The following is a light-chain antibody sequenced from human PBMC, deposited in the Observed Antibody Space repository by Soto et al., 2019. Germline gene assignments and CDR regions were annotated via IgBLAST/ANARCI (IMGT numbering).Light chain of an antibody. CDR1: QGISSY. Sequence: DIQLTQSPSFLSASVGDRVTITCRASQGISSYLAWYQQKPGKAPKLLIYAASTLQSGVPSRFSGSGSGTEFTLTISSLQPEDFATYYCQLVNSYPLTFGGGTKVDIK. CDR2: AAS. V-gene: IGKV1-9*01. J-gene: IGKJ4*01. CDR3: QLVNSYPLT.